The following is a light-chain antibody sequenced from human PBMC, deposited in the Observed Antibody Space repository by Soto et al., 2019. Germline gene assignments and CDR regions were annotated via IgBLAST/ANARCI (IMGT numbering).Light chain of an antibody. Sequence: DIQMTQSPSILSASVGDRVTITCRASQSIRSWLAWYQQKPGKAPKLLIHDAYSLESGVPSRFSGSGSGTEFTLTISSLQPDDFATYYCQQYNSYLLTFGGGTKVDIK. J-gene: IGKJ4*01. CDR1: QSIRSW. V-gene: IGKV1-5*01. CDR2: DAY. CDR3: QQYNSYLLT.